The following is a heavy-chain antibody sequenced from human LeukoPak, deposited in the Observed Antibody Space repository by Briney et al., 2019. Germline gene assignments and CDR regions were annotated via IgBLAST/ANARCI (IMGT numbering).Heavy chain of an antibody. D-gene: IGHD6-6*01. CDR2: ISSSGTTI. Sequence: GGSLRLSCAASGFTFSDYYMSWIRQAPGKGLEWVSYISSSGTTIYYADSVKGRFTISRDNAKNSLYLQMNSLRAEDTAVYYCARGDIAARRPLDYWGQGTLVTVSS. CDR3: ARGDIAARRPLDY. V-gene: IGHV3-11*04. J-gene: IGHJ4*02. CDR1: GFTFSDYY.